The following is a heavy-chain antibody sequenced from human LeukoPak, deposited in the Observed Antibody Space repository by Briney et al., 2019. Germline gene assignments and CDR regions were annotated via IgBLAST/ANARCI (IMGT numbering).Heavy chain of an antibody. CDR2: INTNTGNP. D-gene: IGHD3-22*01. CDR1: GYTFTSYA. J-gene: IGHJ6*02. CDR3: ARRYYYDSSGYPYYYYYGMDV. V-gene: IGHV7-4-1*02. Sequence: GASVKVSCKASGYTFTSYAMNWVRQAPGQGLEWMGWINTNTGNPTYAQGFTGRFVFSLDTPVSTAYLQISSLKAEDTAVYYCARRYYYDSSGYPYYYYYGMDVWGQGTTVTVSS.